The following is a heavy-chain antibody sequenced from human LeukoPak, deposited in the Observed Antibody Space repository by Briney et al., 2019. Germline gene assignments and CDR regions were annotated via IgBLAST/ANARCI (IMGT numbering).Heavy chain of an antibody. Sequence: GASVKVPCKASGYSFSTHWMHWVRQAPGQGLEWMGIINPSGGFTSYAQKLQGRVTVTRDMSTSTVYMELSNLRSEDTAVYYCARDQSGEWELLSGWWFDPWGQGTLVTVSS. CDR2: INPSGGFT. CDR1: GYSFSTHW. D-gene: IGHD1-26*01. J-gene: IGHJ5*02. CDR3: ARDQSGEWELLSGWWFDP. V-gene: IGHV1-46*01.